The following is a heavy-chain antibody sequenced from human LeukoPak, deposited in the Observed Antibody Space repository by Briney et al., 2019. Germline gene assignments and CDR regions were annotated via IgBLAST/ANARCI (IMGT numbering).Heavy chain of an antibody. CDR2: ISSSSSYI. Sequence: PGRSLRLSCAASGFTFSSYSMNWVRQAPGKGLEWVSSISSSSSYIYYADSVKGRFTISRDNAKNSLYLQMNSLRAEDTAVYYCARDFDSSGHFDYWGQGTLVTVSS. J-gene: IGHJ4*02. CDR3: ARDFDSSGHFDY. V-gene: IGHV3-21*01. CDR1: GFTFSSYS. D-gene: IGHD3-22*01.